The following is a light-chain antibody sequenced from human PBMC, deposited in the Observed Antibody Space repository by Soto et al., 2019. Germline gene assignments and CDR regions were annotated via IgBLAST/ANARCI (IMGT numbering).Light chain of an antibody. Sequence: DIQMTQSPSSLSASVGDRVSVTCRTSQNITKFLNWYQEKPGKATKVLIYVTSNLENEVPSRFSGSGSGTHFTLSISSLQPEDFATYYCQQTFSAPGTFGPGTRVEVK. J-gene: IGKJ1*01. CDR2: VTS. CDR1: QNITKF. V-gene: IGKV1-39*01. CDR3: QQTFSAPGT.